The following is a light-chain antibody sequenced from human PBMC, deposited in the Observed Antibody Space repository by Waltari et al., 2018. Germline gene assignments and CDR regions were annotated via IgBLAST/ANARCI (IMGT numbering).Light chain of an antibody. CDR3: QQRSIWPVT. CDR2: DAS. CDR1: QSVSSY. V-gene: IGKV3-11*01. Sequence: CRASQSVSSYLAWYQQKPGQAPRLLIYDASNRVTGIPARFSGSGSGTDFTLTISSLDPEDFAVYYCQQRSIWPVTFGGGTKVEIK. J-gene: IGKJ4*01.